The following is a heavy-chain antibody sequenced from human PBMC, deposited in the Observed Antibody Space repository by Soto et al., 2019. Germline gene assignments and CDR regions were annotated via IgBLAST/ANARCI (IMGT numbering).Heavy chain of an antibody. D-gene: IGHD3-3*01. Sequence: SETLSLTCAVSGYSISSGYYWGWIRQPPGKGLEWIGSIYHSGSTYYNPSLKSRVTISVDTSKNQFSLKLSSVTAADTAVYYCARDHFGSTHGMDVWGQGTTVTVYS. J-gene: IGHJ6*02. CDR3: ARDHFGSTHGMDV. CDR1: GYSISSGYY. CDR2: IYHSGST. V-gene: IGHV4-38-2*02.